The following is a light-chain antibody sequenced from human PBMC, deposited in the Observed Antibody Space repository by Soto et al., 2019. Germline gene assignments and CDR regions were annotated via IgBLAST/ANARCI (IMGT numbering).Light chain of an antibody. CDR3: QQSYTTPPT. CDR1: QNINSY. V-gene: IGKV1-39*01. Sequence: DIQMTQSPSSLSASVGDRVTITCRASQNINSYLNWYQQKPGKAPKLLIYAASSLQSGVPSRFSGSGSGTDFTLTISSLQPEDFATYYCQQSYTTPPTFGQGTKVEIK. J-gene: IGKJ1*01. CDR2: AAS.